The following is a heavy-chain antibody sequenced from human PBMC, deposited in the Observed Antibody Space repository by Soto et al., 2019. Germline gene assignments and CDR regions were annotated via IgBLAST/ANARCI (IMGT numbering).Heavy chain of an antibody. J-gene: IGHJ4*02. CDR3: ASTIAAAGKALDY. CDR2: ISGSGGST. D-gene: IGHD6-13*01. V-gene: IGHV3-23*01. Sequence: EVQLLESGGGLVQPGGSLRLSCAASGFTFSSYAMSWVRQAPGKGLEWVSAISGSGGSTYYADSVKGRFTISRDNSKNTLYLQMNSLRAEDTAVYYCASTIAAAGKALDYWGQGTLVTVSS. CDR1: GFTFSSYA.